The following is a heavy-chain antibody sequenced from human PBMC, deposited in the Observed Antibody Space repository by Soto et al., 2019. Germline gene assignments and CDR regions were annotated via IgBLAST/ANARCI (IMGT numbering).Heavy chain of an antibody. Sequence: QVQLQESGPGLVKPSQTLSLTCTVSGGSISSGGYYWSWIRQHPGKGLEWIGYIYYSGSSYYNPSLKRRVTISVDTSKNQFSLKLSSVTAADTAVYYCARGSIVVVVAATHTPYNWFDPWGQGTLVTVSS. V-gene: IGHV4-31*03. J-gene: IGHJ5*02. CDR2: IYYSGSS. CDR1: GGSISSGGYY. D-gene: IGHD2-15*01. CDR3: ARGSIVVVVAATHTPYNWFDP.